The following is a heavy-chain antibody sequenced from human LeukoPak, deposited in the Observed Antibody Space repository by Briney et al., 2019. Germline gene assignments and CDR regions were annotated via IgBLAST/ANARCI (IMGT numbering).Heavy chain of an antibody. CDR2: ISGSGAGT. V-gene: IGHV3-23*01. J-gene: IGHJ4*02. Sequence: AGGSLRLSCTASGFTFSSYGMDWVRQAPGKGLEWVSTISGSGAGTYYADSVKGRFTISRDNSKNTLYLQMNSLRVEDTAVYYCAKHHRMAARLVYFDYWGQGTLVTVSS. CDR1: GFTFSSYG. D-gene: IGHD6-6*01. CDR3: AKHHRMAARLVYFDY.